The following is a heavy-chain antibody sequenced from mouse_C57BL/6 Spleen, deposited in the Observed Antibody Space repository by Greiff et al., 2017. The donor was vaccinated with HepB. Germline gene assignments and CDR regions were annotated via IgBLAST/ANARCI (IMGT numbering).Heavy chain of an antibody. CDR2: IDPSDSYT. CDR3: ARTYSNYVQFAY. D-gene: IGHD2-5*01. J-gene: IGHJ3*01. V-gene: IGHV1-69*01. CDR1: GYTFTSYW. Sequence: QVQLQQPGAELVMPGASVKLSCKASGYTFTSYWMHWVKQRPGQGLEWIGEIDPSDSYTNYNQKFKGKSTLTVDKSSSTAYMQLSSLTSEDSAVYYCARTYSNYVQFAYWGQGTLVTVSA.